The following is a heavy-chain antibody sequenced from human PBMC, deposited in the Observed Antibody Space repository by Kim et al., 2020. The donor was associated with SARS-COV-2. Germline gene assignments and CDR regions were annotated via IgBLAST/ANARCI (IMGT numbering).Heavy chain of an antibody. V-gene: IGHV3-11*06. Sequence: KGRFTISRDNAKNSLYLQMNSLRAEDTAVYYCASGDGSGSYYRYYYGMDVWGQGTTVTVSS. CDR3: ASGDGSGSYYRYYYGMDV. J-gene: IGHJ6*02. D-gene: IGHD3-10*01.